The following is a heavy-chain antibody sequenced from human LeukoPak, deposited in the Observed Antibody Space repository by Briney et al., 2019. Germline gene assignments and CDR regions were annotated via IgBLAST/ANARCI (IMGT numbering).Heavy chain of an antibody. V-gene: IGHV4-30-2*01. D-gene: IGHD3-16*01. CDR2: IYHSGST. CDR1: GGSISSGGYY. Sequence: PSQTLSLTCTVSGGSISSGGYYWSWIRQPPGKGLEWIGYIYHSGSTYYNPSLKSRVTISVDRSKNQFSLKLSSVTAADTAVHYCARLIGSLGTRAWYYFDYWGQGTLVTVSS. CDR3: ARLIGSLGTRAWYYFDY. J-gene: IGHJ4*02.